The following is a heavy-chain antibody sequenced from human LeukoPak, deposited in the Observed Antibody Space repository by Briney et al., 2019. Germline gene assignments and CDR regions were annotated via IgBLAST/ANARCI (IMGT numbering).Heavy chain of an antibody. V-gene: IGHV3-33*01. J-gene: IGHJ4*02. CDR2: AYGDGSQQ. CDR1: GFPFSTYG. D-gene: IGHD3-22*01. CDR3: ATGGGYYYSH. Sequence: GGSLRLSCAASGFPFSTYGFHWVRQAPGKGLEWVAVAYGDGSQQYYAESVKGRFTISEDTSKNILYVEMNSLRVEDTAVYFCATGGGYYYSHWGQGTLVTVTS.